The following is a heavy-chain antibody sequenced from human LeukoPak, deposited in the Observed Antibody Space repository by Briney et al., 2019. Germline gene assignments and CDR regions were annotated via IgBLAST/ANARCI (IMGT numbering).Heavy chain of an antibody. V-gene: IGHV3-7*01. CDR3: ARGVPYDSWSGPHYSDY. J-gene: IGHJ4*02. CDR2: IKQDETEK. CDR1: GFTFSNFW. Sequence: GGSLRLSCTASGFTFSNFWMGWVRQAPGKGLEWVANIKQDETEKFYLGSVKGRFTISRDNAKNSLYLQMNSLRAEDTAVYYCARGVPYDSWSGPHYSDYWGQGTLVTVSS. D-gene: IGHD3-3*01.